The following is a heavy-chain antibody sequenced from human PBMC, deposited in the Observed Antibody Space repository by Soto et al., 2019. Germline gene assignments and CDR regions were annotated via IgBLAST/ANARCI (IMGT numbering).Heavy chain of an antibody. Sequence: SATLSLTCTVSGDYINRDYYWSWLRQPPENGLEWIGPIYYTGGTFKNPSLKSRLTMSIDTSKNQFSLKLTSVTAADTDVYYFARDTASKYYGSRCYYSHLEPWSRGTKVTV. CDR1: GDYINRDYY. V-gene: IGHV4-30-4*01. J-gene: IGHJ5*02. D-gene: IGHD3-22*01. CDR2: IYYTGGT. CDR3: ARDTASKYYGSRCYYSHLEP.